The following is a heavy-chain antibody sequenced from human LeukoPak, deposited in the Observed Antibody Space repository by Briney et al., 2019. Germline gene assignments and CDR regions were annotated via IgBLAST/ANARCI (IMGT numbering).Heavy chain of an antibody. J-gene: IGHJ6*02. D-gene: IGHD3-10*01. CDR3: ARDRRYGSGSGSRYYGMDV. CDR1: GYSLSNYG. Sequence: GGSLRLSCAASGYSLSNYGMHWVRQAPGKGLEWVAVIWYDGGNKYYGDSVKGRLTISRDTSKNTMYLQVNSLRAEDTAVYYCARDRRYGSGSGSRYYGMDVWGQGTTVTISS. V-gene: IGHV3-33*01. CDR2: IWYDGGNK.